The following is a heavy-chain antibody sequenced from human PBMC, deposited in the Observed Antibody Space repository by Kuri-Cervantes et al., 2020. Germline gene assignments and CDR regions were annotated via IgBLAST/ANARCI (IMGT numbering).Heavy chain of an antibody. CDR2: MNPNSGNT. Sequence: ASVKVSCKASGYTFTSYDINWVRQATGQGLEWMGWMNPNSGNTGYAQKLQGRVTMTTDTSTSTAYMELRSLRSDDTAVYYCARDLAFYYDSSGLAGFDPWGQGTLVTVSS. V-gene: IGHV1-8*01. CDR1: GYTFTSYD. D-gene: IGHD3-22*01. J-gene: IGHJ5*02. CDR3: ARDLAFYYDSSGLAGFDP.